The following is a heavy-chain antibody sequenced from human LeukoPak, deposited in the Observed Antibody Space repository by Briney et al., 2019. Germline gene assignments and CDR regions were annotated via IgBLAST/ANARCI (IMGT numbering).Heavy chain of an antibody. J-gene: IGHJ3*02. V-gene: IGHV3-9*03. Sequence: GGSLRLSCAASGFTFDDYAMHWVRQAPGKGLEWVSGISWNSGSIGYADSVRGRFTISRDNAKNSLYLQMNSLRAEDMALYYCAKEYCSGGSCYRGAFDIWGQGTMVTVSS. CDR1: GFTFDDYA. CDR2: ISWNSGSI. D-gene: IGHD2-15*01. CDR3: AKEYCSGGSCYRGAFDI.